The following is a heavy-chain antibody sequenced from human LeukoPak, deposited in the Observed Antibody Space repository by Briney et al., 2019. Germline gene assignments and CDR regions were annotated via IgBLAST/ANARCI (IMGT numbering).Heavy chain of an antibody. D-gene: IGHD3-10*01. V-gene: IGHV4-59*08. Sequence: SETLSLTCTVSGGSISSYYWSWIRQPPGRGLGWIGYISHSGSTNYSPSLKSRVTISGDTSKNQFSLKLSPVTAADTAVYYCARRYGSGRSDWFDPWGQGTLVTVSS. CDR2: ISHSGST. CDR3: ARRYGSGRSDWFDP. J-gene: IGHJ5*02. CDR1: GGSISSYY.